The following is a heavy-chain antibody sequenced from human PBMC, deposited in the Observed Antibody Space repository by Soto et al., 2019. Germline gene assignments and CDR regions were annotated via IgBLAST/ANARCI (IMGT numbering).Heavy chain of an antibody. CDR1: GFTFSSYG. Sequence: GGSLRLSCAASGFTFSSYGMHWVRQAPGKGLEWVAVIWYDGSNKYYADSVKGRFTISRDNSKNTLYLQMNSLRAEDTAVYYCARALRLHYYYYMDVWGKGTTVTVSS. D-gene: IGHD5-12*01. V-gene: IGHV3-33*01. J-gene: IGHJ6*03. CDR3: ARALRLHYYYYMDV. CDR2: IWYDGSNK.